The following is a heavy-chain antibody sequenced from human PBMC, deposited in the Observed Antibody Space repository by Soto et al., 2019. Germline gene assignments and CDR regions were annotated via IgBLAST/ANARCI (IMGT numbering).Heavy chain of an antibody. CDR1: GGSISSYY. J-gene: IGHJ6*03. CDR2: IYYSGST. D-gene: IGHD1-1*01. Sequence: SETLSLTCTVSGGSISSYYWSWIRQPPGKGLEWIGYIYYSGSTNYNPSLKSRVTISVDTSKNQFSLKLSSVTAADTAVYYCARSVQLERAYYYHYMDVWGKGTTVTVSS. CDR3: ARSVQLERAYYYHYMDV. V-gene: IGHV4-59*08.